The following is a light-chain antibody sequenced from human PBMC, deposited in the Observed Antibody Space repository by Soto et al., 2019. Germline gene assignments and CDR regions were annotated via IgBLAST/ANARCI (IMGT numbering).Light chain of an antibody. CDR2: AAS. J-gene: IGKJ3*01. Sequence: DMQMTQSPSSLSASVGDRVTITYRASQSISSYLNWYQQKPGKAPKLLIYAASSLQSGVPSRFSGSGSGTDFTLTISSLQPEDFATYYCQQSYSTLFTFGPGTKVDIK. V-gene: IGKV1-39*01. CDR1: QSISSY. CDR3: QQSYSTLFT.